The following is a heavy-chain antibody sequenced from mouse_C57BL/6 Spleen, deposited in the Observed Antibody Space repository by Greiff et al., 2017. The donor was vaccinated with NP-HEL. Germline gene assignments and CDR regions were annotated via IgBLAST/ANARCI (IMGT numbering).Heavy chain of an antibody. Sequence: VKLVESGPGLVQPSQSLSITCTVSGFSLTSYGVHWVRQSPGKGLEWLGVIWRGGSTDYNAAFMSRLSITKDNSKSQVFFKMNSLQADDTAIYYCAKMDYYGSSYGPYAMDYWGQGTSVTVSS. J-gene: IGHJ4*01. CDR1: GFSLTSYG. CDR2: IWRGGST. D-gene: IGHD1-1*01. CDR3: AKMDYYGSSYGPYAMDY. V-gene: IGHV2-5*01.